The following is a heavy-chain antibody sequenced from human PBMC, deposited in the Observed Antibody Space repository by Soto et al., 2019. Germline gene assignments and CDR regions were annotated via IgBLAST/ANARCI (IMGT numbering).Heavy chain of an antibody. D-gene: IGHD5-18*01. V-gene: IGHV3-30*18. J-gene: IGHJ4*02. CDR2: ISYDGSDK. CDR1: GFTFSTYG. Sequence: QVHLVESGGGVVQPGRSLRLCCAASGFTFSTYGIHWVRQAPGEGLEWVAIISYDGSDKWYVDSVKGRFTVSRDNSKNTLYLQMNSLRPEDTAIYFCAKDINSARDGYHYGADYWGQGTLVTVSS. CDR3: AKDINSARDGYHYGADY.